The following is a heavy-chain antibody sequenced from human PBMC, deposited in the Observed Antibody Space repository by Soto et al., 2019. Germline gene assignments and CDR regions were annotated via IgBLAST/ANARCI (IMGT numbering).Heavy chain of an antibody. V-gene: IGHV3-53*01. CDR1: GFTVSSNY. CDR2: IYSGGST. D-gene: IGHD2-2*01. CDR3: ARGADSHQYYFDY. J-gene: IGHJ4*02. Sequence: GGSLRLSCAASGFTVSSNYMSWVRQAPGKGLEWVSVIYSGGSTYYADSVKGRFTISRDNSKNTLYLQMNSLRAEDTAVYYCARGADSHQYYFDYWGQGTLVTAPQ.